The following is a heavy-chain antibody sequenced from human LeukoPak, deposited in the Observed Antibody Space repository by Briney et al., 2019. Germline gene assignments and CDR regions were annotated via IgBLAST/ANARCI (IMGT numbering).Heavy chain of an antibody. V-gene: IGHV2-5*02. J-gene: IGHJ4*02. CDR1: GFSLSTSGVG. D-gene: IGHD4-17*01. CDR3: TQKQTTETTN. CDR2: IYWDDDK. Sequence: SGPTLVNPTQTLTLTCTFSGFSLSTSGVGVGWIRQPPGKALEWLALIYWDDDKRYSPSLKSRLSITKDTSKNQVVLKMTNMDPADTATYYCTQKQTTETTNWGQGTLVTVSS.